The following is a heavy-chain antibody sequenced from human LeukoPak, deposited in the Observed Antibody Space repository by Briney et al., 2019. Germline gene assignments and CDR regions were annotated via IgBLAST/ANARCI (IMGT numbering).Heavy chain of an antibody. J-gene: IGHJ6*03. CDR1: GYTFTSYD. CDR2: MNPNSVNT. D-gene: IGHD4-11*01. CDR3: ARVAGDYSLYYYSYMDV. V-gene: IGHV1-8*03. Sequence: ASVKVSCKASGYTFTSYDINWVRQATGQGLEWMGWMNPNSVNTGYAQKFQGRVTITRNTSISTAYMELSSLRSEDTAVYYCARVAGDYSLYYYSYMDVWGKGTTVTVSS.